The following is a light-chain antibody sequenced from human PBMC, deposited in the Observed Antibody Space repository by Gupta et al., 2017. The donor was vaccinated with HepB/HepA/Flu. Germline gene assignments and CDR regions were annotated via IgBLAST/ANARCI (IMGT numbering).Light chain of an antibody. J-gene: IGKJ4*01. V-gene: IGKV3-20*01. CDR1: QSVSSSY. Sequence: EIVLTQSPGTLSLSPGERATLSCRASQSVSSSYLAWYQQKPGQAPRLLIYGASSRATGIPDRFSGSGSGTDFTLTISRREPEEFAVYYCQQYGSSPRLTFGGGTKVEIK. CDR3: QQYGSSPRLT. CDR2: GAS.